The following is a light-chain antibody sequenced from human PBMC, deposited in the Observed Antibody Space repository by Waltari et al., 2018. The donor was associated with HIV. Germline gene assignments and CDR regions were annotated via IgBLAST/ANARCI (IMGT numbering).Light chain of an antibody. V-gene: IGLV3-21*01. CDR2: YNS. CDR3: QVWDSSDHWV. CDR1: NIGSKS. J-gene: IGLJ3*02. Sequence: SYVLTQPPSVSVAPGKTAYITCGGNNIGSKSVHWYQQKPGQAPVVVMYYNSERPSGIPVRFPGSNSGNTATLIIDSVEAGDAAEYFCQVWDSSDHWVFGGGTKLTVL.